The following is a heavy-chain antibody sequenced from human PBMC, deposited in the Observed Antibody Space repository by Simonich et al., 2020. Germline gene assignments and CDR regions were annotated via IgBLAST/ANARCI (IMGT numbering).Heavy chain of an antibody. Sequence: EVQLVESGGGLVQPGGSLRLSCAASGFTFSRYWMSWVRQAPGKGLVWVAKITQDGREKCYVESVKGRFTTSRDNAKNSLYLQMNSLRAEDTAVYYCARDREVYGSGSYYNYWGQGTLVTVSS. V-gene: IGHV3-7*01. J-gene: IGHJ4*02. CDR3: ARDREVYGSGSYYNY. CDR2: ITQDGREK. CDR1: GFTFSRYW. D-gene: IGHD3-10*01.